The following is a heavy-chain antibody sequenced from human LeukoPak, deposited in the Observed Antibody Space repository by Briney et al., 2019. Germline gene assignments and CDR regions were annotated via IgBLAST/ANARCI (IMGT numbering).Heavy chain of an antibody. CDR3: AREPGIAAAGTFDY. CDR2: ISAYNGNT. V-gene: IGHV1-18*01. J-gene: IGHJ4*02. Sequence: GASVKVSCRASGYTFTSYGISWVRQAPGQGLEWMGWISAYNGNTNYAQKLQGRVTMTTDTSTSTAYMELRSLRSDDTAVYYCAREPGIAAAGTFDYWGQGTLVTVSS. D-gene: IGHD6-13*01. CDR1: GYTFTSYG.